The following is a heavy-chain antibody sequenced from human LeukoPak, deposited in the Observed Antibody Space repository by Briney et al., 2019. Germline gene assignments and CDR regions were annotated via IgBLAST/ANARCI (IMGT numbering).Heavy chain of an antibody. CDR3: ARDLGRDGYNCWFDP. D-gene: IGHD5-24*01. CDR1: GFTFSTYG. Sequence: GGSLRLSCAASGFTFSTYGMHWVRQAPSKGLEWVAFITNEGSNKYYTDSVKGRFTISRDNSKNTLYLQMNSLRADDTAVYYCARDLGRDGYNCWFDPWGQGTLVTVSS. J-gene: IGHJ5*02. V-gene: IGHV3-30*02. CDR2: ITNEGSNK.